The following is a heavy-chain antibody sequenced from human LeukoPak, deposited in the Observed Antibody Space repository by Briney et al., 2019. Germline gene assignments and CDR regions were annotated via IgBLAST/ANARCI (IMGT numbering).Heavy chain of an antibody. CDR3: ARGLRASGYTY. D-gene: IGHD3-22*01. V-gene: IGHV1-46*01. CDR1: GYTFTNYH. CDR2: INPSGGST. J-gene: IGHJ4*02. Sequence: GASVKVSCKASGYTFTNYHIHWVRQAPGQGLQWMGMINPSGGSTTYEQKLQGRITVTRDTSTSTVYMDLSSLRSEDTAVYYCARGLRASGYTYWGQGTLVIVSS.